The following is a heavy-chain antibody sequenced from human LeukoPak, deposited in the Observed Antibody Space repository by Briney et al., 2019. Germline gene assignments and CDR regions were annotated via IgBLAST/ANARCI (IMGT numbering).Heavy chain of an antibody. CDR1: GYTFTGYY. D-gene: IGHD3-3*01. CDR3: ARGDSYYDFWSGYYY. CDR2: INPNSGGT. J-gene: IGHJ4*02. Sequence: ASVKVSCKASGYTFTGYYMHWVRQAPGQGLEWMGWINPNSGGTNYAQKFQGRVTMTRDTSISTAYMELSRLRSDDTAVYYCARGDSYYDFWSGYYYWGQGTLVTVSS. V-gene: IGHV1-2*02.